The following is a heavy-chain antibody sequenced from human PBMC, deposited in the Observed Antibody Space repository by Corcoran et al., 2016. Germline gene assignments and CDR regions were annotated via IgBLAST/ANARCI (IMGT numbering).Heavy chain of an antibody. V-gene: IGHV5-10-1*03. Sequence: EVQLVQSGAEVKKPGESLRISCKGSGYSFTSYWISWVRQMPGKGLEWMGRIDPSDSYTNYSPSFQGHVTISADKSISTAYLQWSSLKASDTAMYYCARHEPYGSGSYHWFDPWGQGTLVTVSS. J-gene: IGHJ5*02. CDR3: ARHEPYGSGSYHWFDP. D-gene: IGHD3-10*01. CDR1: GYSFTSYW. CDR2: IDPSDSYT.